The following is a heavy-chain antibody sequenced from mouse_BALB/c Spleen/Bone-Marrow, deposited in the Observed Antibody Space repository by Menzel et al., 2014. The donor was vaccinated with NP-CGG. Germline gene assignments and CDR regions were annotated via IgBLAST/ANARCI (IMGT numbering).Heavy chain of an antibody. V-gene: IGHV1S81*02. CDR3: ARGYFAY. CDR2: INPSNGRT. D-gene: IGHD2-14*01. Sequence: QVQLKDSGAELVKPGASVKLSCKASGYTFTSYWMHWVKQRPGQGLEWIGEINPSNGRTNYNEKFKSKATLTVDKSSSTAYMQHSSLTSEDSAVYYCARGYFAYWGQGTLVTISA. J-gene: IGHJ3*01. CDR1: GYTFTSYW.